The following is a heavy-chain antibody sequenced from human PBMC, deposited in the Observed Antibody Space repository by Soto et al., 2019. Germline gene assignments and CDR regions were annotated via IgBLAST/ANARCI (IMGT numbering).Heavy chain of an antibody. J-gene: IGHJ4*02. CDR1: GGSTSSSDW. CDR2: IHRDGVT. V-gene: IGHV4-4*02. CDR3: AGRPEIHPR. D-gene: IGHD1-26*01. Sequence: QVHLQESGPGLVKPSETLSLTCAISGGSTSSSDWWTWVRQPPGEGLEWIGEIHRDGVTNYNSSLKSPLTISLDQARTHFSPSLTSGTAAAAAVYFCAGRPEIHPRWGQGILVPVSS.